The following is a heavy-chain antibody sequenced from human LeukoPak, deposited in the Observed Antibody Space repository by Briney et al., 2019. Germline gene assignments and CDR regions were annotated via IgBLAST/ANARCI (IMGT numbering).Heavy chain of an antibody. CDR2: ISWNTGTI. J-gene: IGHJ3*02. D-gene: IGHD1-14*01. Sequence: SGGSLRLSCGASGFTFDDYAMHWVRQAPGKGLEWVSGISWNTGTIGYADSVKGRFTISRDNAKSSVYLQMNGLRPDDTALYYCTKARAPNLHAFDIWGQGTMVTVSS. CDR1: GFTFDDYA. V-gene: IGHV3-9*01. CDR3: TKARAPNLHAFDI.